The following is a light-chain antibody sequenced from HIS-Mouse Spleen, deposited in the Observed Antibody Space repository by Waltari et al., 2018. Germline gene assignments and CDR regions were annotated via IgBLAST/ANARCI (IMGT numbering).Light chain of an antibody. CDR3: SSCTSSSTRYV. Sequence: QSALTQPPSVSGSPGQSTTISSTGTSSDVGGYNYVSWYQQHPGKPPKLMIFEVTNRPSGVSHRCTGSKSGNTPSLTISGLQAQDEADYYCSSCTSSSTRYVYETGTKVAVL. CDR1: SSDVGGYNY. J-gene: IGLJ1*01. V-gene: IGLV2-14*01. CDR2: EVT.